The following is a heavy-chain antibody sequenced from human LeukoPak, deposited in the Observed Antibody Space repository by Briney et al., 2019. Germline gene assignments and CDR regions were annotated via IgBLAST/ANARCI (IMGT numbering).Heavy chain of an antibody. Sequence: SETLSLTCTVSGGSISSSSYYWGWIRQPPGKWLEWIGSIYYSGSTYYNPSLKSRVTISVDTSKNQFSLKLSSVTAADTAVYYCARNYYDSRNNWFDPWGQGTLVTVSS. D-gene: IGHD3-22*01. V-gene: IGHV4-39*07. J-gene: IGHJ5*02. CDR1: GGSISSSSYY. CDR2: IYYSGST. CDR3: ARNYYDSRNNWFDP.